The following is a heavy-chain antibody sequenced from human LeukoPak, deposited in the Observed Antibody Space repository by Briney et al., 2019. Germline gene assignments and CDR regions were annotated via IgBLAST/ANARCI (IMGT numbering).Heavy chain of an antibody. CDR3: ARGDIVVVPAAILNDAFDI. V-gene: IGHV1-2*04. J-gene: IGHJ3*02. Sequence: GASVKVSCKASGYTFTGYYMHWVRQAPGQGLEWMGWINPNSGGTNYAQKFQGWVTMTRDTSISTAYMELSRLRSDDTAVYYCARGDIVVVPAAILNDAFDIWGQGTMVTVSS. CDR1: GYTFTGYY. D-gene: IGHD2-2*02. CDR2: INPNSGGT.